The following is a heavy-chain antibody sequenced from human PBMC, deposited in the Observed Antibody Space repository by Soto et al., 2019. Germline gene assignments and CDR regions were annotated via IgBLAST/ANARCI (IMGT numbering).Heavy chain of an antibody. D-gene: IGHD1-7*01. CDR1: GFTFSSYG. J-gene: IGHJ4*02. Sequence: QVQLVESGGGVVQPGRSLRLSCAASGFTFSSYGMHWVRQAPGKGLEWVAVIWYDGSDKFYADSVKVRFTVSRDNSKNTLYLQMHSLTAEDTAVYYCAKGGGTTLPLDSWGQGTLVTVSS. CDR3: AKGGGTTLPLDS. V-gene: IGHV3-33*06. CDR2: IWYDGSDK.